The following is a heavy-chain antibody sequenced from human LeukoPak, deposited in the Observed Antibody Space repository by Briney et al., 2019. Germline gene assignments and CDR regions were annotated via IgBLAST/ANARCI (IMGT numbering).Heavy chain of an antibody. Sequence: PGGSLRLSCAASGFTFKLYWMHWVRQVPGRGPVWVSRINHDGSDTIYADSVRGRFTISRDDAKNTLYLQMNSLRAEDTAVYYCARLNYDFWSGYSLDPWGQGTLVTVSS. CDR3: ARLNYDFWSGYSLDP. J-gene: IGHJ5*02. D-gene: IGHD3-3*01. CDR1: GFTFKLYW. CDR2: INHDGSDT. V-gene: IGHV3-74*01.